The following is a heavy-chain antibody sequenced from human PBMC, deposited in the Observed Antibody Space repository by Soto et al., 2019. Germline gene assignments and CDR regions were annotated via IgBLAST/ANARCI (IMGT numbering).Heavy chain of an antibody. V-gene: IGHV4-31*03. CDR1: GDSISNVGFY. CDR3: AVSRGSSVYLEY. Sequence: QVQLQESGPGLVKPSQTLSLTCTVSGDSISNVGFYWTWIRQHPGKGLEWIGYINYSGSTYYNQSLKSRITISVDTSKNPFSLKLSSVTAADTALYYCAVSRGSSVYLEYWGQGTLVTVSS. CDR2: INYSGST. J-gene: IGHJ4*02. D-gene: IGHD1-26*01.